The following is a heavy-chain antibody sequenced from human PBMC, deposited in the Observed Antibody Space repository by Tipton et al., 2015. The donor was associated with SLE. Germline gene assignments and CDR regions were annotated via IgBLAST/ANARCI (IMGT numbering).Heavy chain of an antibody. CDR2: IYTSGST. CDR1: GGSISSGDYF. CDR3: ARAPLGSYYDY. V-gene: IGHV4-30-4*01. J-gene: IGHJ4*02. D-gene: IGHD1-26*01. Sequence: TLSLTCTVSGGSISSGDYFWSWIRQPPGKGLEWIGYIYTSGSTNYNPSLKSRVTISVDTSKNQFSLKLSSVTAADTAVYYCARAPLGSYYDYWGQGTLVTVSS.